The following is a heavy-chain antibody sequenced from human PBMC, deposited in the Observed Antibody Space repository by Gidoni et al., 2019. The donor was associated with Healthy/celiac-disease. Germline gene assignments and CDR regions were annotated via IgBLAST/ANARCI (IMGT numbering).Heavy chain of an antibody. CDR2: ISGSGGST. CDR3: AGLVLDVGPYYFDY. Sequence: EVQLLESGGGLVQPGGYLRLSCAASGCTFSSYAMSWVRQAPGKGLEWVSAISGSGGSTYYADSVKGRFTISRDNSKNTLYLQMNSLRAEDTAVYYCAGLVLDVGPYYFDYWGQGTLVTVSS. D-gene: IGHD6-13*01. CDR1: GCTFSSYA. V-gene: IGHV3-23*01. J-gene: IGHJ4*02.